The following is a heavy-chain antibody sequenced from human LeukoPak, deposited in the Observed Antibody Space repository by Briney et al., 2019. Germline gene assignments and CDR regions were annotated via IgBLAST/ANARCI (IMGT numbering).Heavy chain of an antibody. V-gene: IGHV4-59*01. D-gene: IGHD4-11*01. CDR3: ARGGRTTFYFDY. CDR1: GGSISSYY. CDR2: IYYSGST. Sequence: KPSETLSLTCTVSGGSISSYYWSWIRQPPGKGLEWIGYIYYSGSTNYNPSLKSRVTISVDTSKNQFSLKLSSVTAADTAVYYCARGGRTTFYFDYWGQGTLVTVSS. J-gene: IGHJ4*02.